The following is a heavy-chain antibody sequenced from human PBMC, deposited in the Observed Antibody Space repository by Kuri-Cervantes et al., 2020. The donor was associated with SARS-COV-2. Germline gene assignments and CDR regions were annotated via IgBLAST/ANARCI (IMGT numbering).Heavy chain of an antibody. CDR2: ISSSGSTI. V-gene: IGHV3-48*03. CDR1: GFTFSSYE. D-gene: IGHD1-26*01. CDR3: ARGQENSGSFRSMGIGAFDI. J-gene: IGHJ3*02. Sequence: GGSLRLSCAASGFTFSSYEMNWVRRAPGKGLEWVSYISSSGSTIYYADSVKGRFTISRDNSKNTLYLQMNSLRAEDTAVYYCARGQENSGSFRSMGIGAFDIWGQGTMVTVSS.